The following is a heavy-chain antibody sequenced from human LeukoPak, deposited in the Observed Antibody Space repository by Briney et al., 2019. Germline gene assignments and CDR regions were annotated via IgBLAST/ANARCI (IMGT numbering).Heavy chain of an antibody. CDR1: GFTFSDYG. CDR3: MGVGAPPV. J-gene: IGHJ4*02. V-gene: IGHV3-30*02. Sequence: GGSLRLSCAASGFTFSDYGMHWVRQAPGKGLEWVALIRYDGSNKYYADSVKGRFTISRDNSKNTLYLQMNSLRAEDTAVYYCMGVGAPPVWGQGTLLTVSS. CDR2: IRYDGSNK. D-gene: IGHD1-26*01.